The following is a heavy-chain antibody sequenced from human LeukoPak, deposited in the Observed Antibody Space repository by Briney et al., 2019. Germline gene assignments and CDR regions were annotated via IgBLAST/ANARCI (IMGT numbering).Heavy chain of an antibody. V-gene: IGHV1-2*02. D-gene: IGHD5-24*01. CDR3: ARIGYNHYFDY. CDR2: INPNSGGT. Sequence: GASVKVSCKASGYILTRYYMHWVRQAPGQGLEWMGWINPNSGGTNYAQTFQGRVTMTSDTPITTAYLELSRLRSDDTAVYYCARIGYNHYFDYWGQGTLVTVSS. J-gene: IGHJ4*02. CDR1: GYILTRYY.